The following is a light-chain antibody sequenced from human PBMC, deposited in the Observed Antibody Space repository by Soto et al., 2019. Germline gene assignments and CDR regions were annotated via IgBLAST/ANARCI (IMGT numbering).Light chain of an antibody. V-gene: IGLV1-51*01. Sequence: QSVLTQPPSASGTPGQRVTISCSGSSSSIENNYVSWYQLLPGTAPKVLIYDNNKRPSGIPDRFSGSKSGTSATLGITGLQTGDEADYYCGTWDRSLSVYVFVTGNKVTVL. CDR3: GTWDRSLSVYV. CDR2: DNN. J-gene: IGLJ1*01. CDR1: SSSIENNY.